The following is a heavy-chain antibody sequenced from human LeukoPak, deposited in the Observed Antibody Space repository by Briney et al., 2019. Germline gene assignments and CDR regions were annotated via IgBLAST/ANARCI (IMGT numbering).Heavy chain of an antibody. J-gene: IGHJ4*02. Sequence: SETLSLTCAVYGGSFSGYYWSWIRQPPGKGLEWIGEINHSGSTNYNPSLKSRVTISVDTSKNQVSLKLSSVTAADTAMYYCARLSRYGDLYYFDYWGQGTLVTVSS. CDR1: GGSFSGYY. CDR2: INHSGST. V-gene: IGHV4-34*01. D-gene: IGHD4-17*01. CDR3: ARLSRYGDLYYFDY.